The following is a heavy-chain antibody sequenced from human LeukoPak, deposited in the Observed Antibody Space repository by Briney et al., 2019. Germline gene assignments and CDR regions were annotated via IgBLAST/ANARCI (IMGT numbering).Heavy chain of an antibody. Sequence: GGSLRLSCLTSGFTFSSYAMNWVRQAPGKGLEWVSGISASGGSTYYAASVKGRFTISRDASTSTLYLQMNNLRAEDTAVYYCASSRGGINQFDYWGQGKLVTVSS. D-gene: IGHD3-10*01. V-gene: IGHV3-23*01. J-gene: IGHJ4*02. CDR3: ASSRGGINQFDY. CDR2: ISASGGST. CDR1: GFTFSSYA.